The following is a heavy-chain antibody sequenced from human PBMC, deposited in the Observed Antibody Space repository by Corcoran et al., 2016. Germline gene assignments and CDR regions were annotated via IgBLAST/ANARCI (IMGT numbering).Heavy chain of an antibody. CDR3: TRLVNRYYYYGMDV. Sequence: EVQLVESGGGLGQPGGSLKLSCAASGFTFSGSAMHWVRQASGKGLEWVGRIRSKANSYATAYAASVKGRFTISRDDSKNTAYLQMNSLKTEDTAVYYCTRLVNRYYYYGMDVWGQGTTVTVSS. CDR1: GFTFSGSA. V-gene: IGHV3-73*02. CDR2: IRSKANSYAT. J-gene: IGHJ6*02. D-gene: IGHD3-22*01.